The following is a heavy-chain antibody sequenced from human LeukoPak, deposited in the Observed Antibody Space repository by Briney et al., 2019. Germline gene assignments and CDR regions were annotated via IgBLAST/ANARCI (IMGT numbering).Heavy chain of an antibody. CDR2: IYYSGST. J-gene: IGHJ3*02. CDR3: ARAKDYYGSGSYAFDI. Sequence: SETLSLTCTVSGGSISSYYWSWIRQPPGKGLEWIGYIYYSGSTNYNPSLKSRVTISVDTSKNQFSLKLSSVTAADTAVYYCARAKDYYGSGSYAFDIWGQGTMVTVSS. V-gene: IGHV4-59*01. D-gene: IGHD3-10*01. CDR1: GGSISSYY.